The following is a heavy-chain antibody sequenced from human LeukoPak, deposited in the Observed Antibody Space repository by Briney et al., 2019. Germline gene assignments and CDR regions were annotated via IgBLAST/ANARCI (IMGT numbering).Heavy chain of an antibody. J-gene: IGHJ4*02. CDR3: ARVGLRYFDWLFTN. Sequence: SENPSLTCHGSGGFNRRYYWTWIRQPPRKGMEWNGYIYNSESTNYNPSLKSRVTISVDTSKSQFSLNPSSVTAADTAVYYCARVGLRYFDWLFTNWGQGTLVTVSS. CDR1: GGFNRRYY. CDR2: IYNSEST. D-gene: IGHD3-9*01. V-gene: IGHV4-59*01.